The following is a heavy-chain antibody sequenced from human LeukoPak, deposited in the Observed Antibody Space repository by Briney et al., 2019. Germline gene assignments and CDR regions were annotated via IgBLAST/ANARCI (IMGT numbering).Heavy chain of an antibody. D-gene: IGHD6-6*01. V-gene: IGHV4-61*02. CDR2: IYTSGST. Sequence: SETLSLTCTVSGGSISSGSYYWSWIRQPAGKGLEWIGRIYTSGSTNYNPSLKSRVTISVDTSKNHFSLKLSSVTAADTAVYYCARDKGQLVAPLYYYYYMDVWGKGTTVTVSS. J-gene: IGHJ6*03. CDR3: ARDKGQLVAPLYYYYYMDV. CDR1: GGSISSGSYY.